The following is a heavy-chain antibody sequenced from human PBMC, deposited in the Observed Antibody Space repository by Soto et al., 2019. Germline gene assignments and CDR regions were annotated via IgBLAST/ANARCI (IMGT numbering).Heavy chain of an antibody. J-gene: IGHJ5*02. V-gene: IGHV4-30-4*01. CDR2: IYYSGST. Sequence: SETLSLTCTVSGGSISSADYYWSWFRQPPGKGLEWIGYIYYSGSTYYNPSLKSRVTISVDTSKNQFSLKLSSVTAADTAVYYCASRRSRGRALLFDPWGQGTLVTGLL. CDR3: ASRRSRGRALLFDP. CDR1: GGSISSADYY. D-gene: IGHD1-26*01.